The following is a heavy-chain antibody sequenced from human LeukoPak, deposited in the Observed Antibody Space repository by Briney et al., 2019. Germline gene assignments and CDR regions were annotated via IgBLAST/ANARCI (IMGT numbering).Heavy chain of an antibody. Sequence: ASVKVSCKVSGYTLTELSMHWVRQAPGKGLEWMGGSDPEDGETIYAQKFQGRVTMTEDTSTDTAYMELSSLRSEDTAVYYCATLEDYCSSTSCVDYWGQGTLVTVSS. D-gene: IGHD2-2*01. CDR3: ATLEDYCSSTSCVDY. V-gene: IGHV1-24*01. J-gene: IGHJ4*02. CDR1: GYTLTELS. CDR2: SDPEDGET.